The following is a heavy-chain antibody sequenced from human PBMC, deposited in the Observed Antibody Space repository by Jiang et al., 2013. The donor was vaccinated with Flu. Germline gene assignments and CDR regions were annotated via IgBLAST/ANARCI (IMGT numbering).Heavy chain of an antibody. Sequence: GLVKPSETLSLTCTVSGGSISSYYWSWIRQPPGKGLEWIGYIYYSGSTNYNPSLKSRVTISVDTSKNQFSLKLSSVTAADTAVYYCARRVGGWFDPWGQGTLVTVSS. D-gene: IGHD4-23*01. J-gene: IGHJ5*02. V-gene: IGHV4-59*08. CDR1: GGSISSYY. CDR2: IYYSGST. CDR3: ARRVGGWFDP.